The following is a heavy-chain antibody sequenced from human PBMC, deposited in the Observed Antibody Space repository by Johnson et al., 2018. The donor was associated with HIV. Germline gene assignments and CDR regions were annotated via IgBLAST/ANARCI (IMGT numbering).Heavy chain of an antibody. CDR3: ARGYGDYSDFFDV. D-gene: IGHD4-17*01. CDR1: GFTVSYNY. V-gene: IGHV3-53*01. CDR2: IYSGGNT. J-gene: IGHJ3*01. Sequence: MLLVESGGGLIQPGGSLRLSCVASGFTVSYNYMNWVRQAPGKGLEWVSVIYSGGNTFYADSVQGRFTISRDNSKNTLDLHMNSLRVEDTAVYYCARGYGDYSDFFDVWGQGTMVTVSS.